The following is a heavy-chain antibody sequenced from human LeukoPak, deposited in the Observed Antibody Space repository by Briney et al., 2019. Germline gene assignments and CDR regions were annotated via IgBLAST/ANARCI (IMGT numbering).Heavy chain of an antibody. CDR3: ARGGYYGSGNDFRFDP. D-gene: IGHD3-10*01. J-gene: IGHJ5*02. CDR2: VYTSGST. CDR1: GGSITTSSDY. V-gene: IGHV4-61*02. Sequence: SQTLSLTCTVSGGSITTSSDYWSWIRQSAGKGLEWIGRVYTSGSTNYNPSLKSRVTISVETSKNQFSLKLKSVTAADTAVYYCARGGYYGSGNDFRFDPWGQGTLVTVSS.